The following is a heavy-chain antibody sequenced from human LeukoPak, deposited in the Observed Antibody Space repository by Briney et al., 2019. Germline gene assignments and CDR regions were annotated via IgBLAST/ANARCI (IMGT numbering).Heavy chain of an antibody. CDR3: AREISDY. D-gene: IGHD2-15*01. CDR2: INHSGST. J-gene: IGHJ4*02. Sequence: SETLSLTCTVSGGSISSSDSHWSWIRQSPGKGLEWIGEINHSGSTNYNPSLKSRVTISVDTSKNQFSLKLSSVTAADTAVYYCAREISDYWGQGTLVTVSS. V-gene: IGHV4-39*07. CDR1: GGSISSSDS.